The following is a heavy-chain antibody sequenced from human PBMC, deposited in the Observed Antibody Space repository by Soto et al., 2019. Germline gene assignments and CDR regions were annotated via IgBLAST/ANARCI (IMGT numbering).Heavy chain of an antibody. CDR3: ARDKRDLRFLEWSYYFDY. V-gene: IGHV3-30-3*01. J-gene: IGHJ4*02. Sequence: QVQLVESGGGVVQPGRSLRLSCAASGFTFSGCAMHWVRQAPGKGLEWVAVISYDGSNKYYADSVKGRFTISRDNSKNTLYLQMNSLRAEDTAVYYCARDKRDLRFLEWSYYFDYWGQGTLVIVSS. CDR1: GFTFSGCA. CDR2: ISYDGSNK. D-gene: IGHD3-3*01.